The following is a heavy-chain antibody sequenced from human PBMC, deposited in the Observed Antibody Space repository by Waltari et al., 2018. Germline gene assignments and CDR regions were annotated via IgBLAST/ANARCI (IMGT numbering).Heavy chain of an antibody. Sequence: QVQLQESGPGLVKPSQTLSLTCTVSGGSISSGDYYWSWIRQPPGKGLEWIGYIYYSGSTYYNPSLKSRVTISVDTSKNQFSLKLSSVTAADTAVYYCASLVVPAAMPYYYYYMDVWGKGTTVTVSS. CDR2: IYYSGST. V-gene: IGHV4-30-4*08. J-gene: IGHJ6*03. CDR1: GGSISSGDYY. D-gene: IGHD2-2*01. CDR3: ASLVVPAAMPYYYYYMDV.